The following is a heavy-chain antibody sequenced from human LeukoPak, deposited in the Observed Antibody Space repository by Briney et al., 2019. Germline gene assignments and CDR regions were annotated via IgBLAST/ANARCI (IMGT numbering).Heavy chain of an antibody. V-gene: IGHV1-8*03. J-gene: IGHJ3*02. D-gene: IGHD2-2*01. CDR3: ARLLVPAAIGAFDI. CDR1: GYTFTSYD. CDR2: MNPNSGNT. Sequence: ASVKVSCKASGYTFTSYDINWVRQATGQGLEWMGWMNPNSGNTGYAQKFQGRVTITRNTSISTAYMELSSLRSEDTAVYYCARLLVPAAIGAFDIWGQGTMVTVSS.